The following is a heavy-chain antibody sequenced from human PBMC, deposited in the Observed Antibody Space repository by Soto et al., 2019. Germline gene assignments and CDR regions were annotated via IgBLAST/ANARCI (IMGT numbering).Heavy chain of an antibody. V-gene: IGHV1-69*02. CDR3: ARQGTVTTLWFDP. CDR1: GVTYSSYT. J-gene: IGHJ5*02. CDR2: IIPILGIA. Sequence: GASVKVSCKASGVTYSSYTISWVRQAPGQGLEWMGRIIPILGIANYAQKFQGRVTITADKSTSTAYMELSSLRSEDTAVYYCARQGTVTTLWFDPWGQGTLVTVSS. D-gene: IGHD4-4*01.